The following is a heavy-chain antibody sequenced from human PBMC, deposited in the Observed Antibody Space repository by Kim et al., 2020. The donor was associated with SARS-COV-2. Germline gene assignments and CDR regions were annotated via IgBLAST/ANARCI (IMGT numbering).Heavy chain of an antibody. J-gene: IGHJ4*02. Sequence: GRTNYTPSLKSRVTMSVDTSKNQFSLKLSSVTAADTAVYYCATTYKNFDYWGQGTLVTVSS. V-gene: IGHV4-4*07. CDR2: GRT. CDR3: ATTYKNFDY. D-gene: IGHD1-20*01.